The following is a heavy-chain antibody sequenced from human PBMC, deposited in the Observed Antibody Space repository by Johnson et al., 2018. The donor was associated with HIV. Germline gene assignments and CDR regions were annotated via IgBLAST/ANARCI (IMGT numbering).Heavy chain of an antibody. Sequence: QEQLVESGGGMVQPGRSLRLSCAASGFTFSYSAFHWVRQPPGEGLEWVALISSDGNRKYYADSLKGRFTISRDKSKNPVYLQMNSLRGGDTAVYYCARDLGLPENAFDLWGRGTMVTVS. J-gene: IGHJ3*01. CDR1: GFTFSYSA. D-gene: IGHD4-11*01. V-gene: IGHV3-30-3*01. CDR2: ISSDGNRK. CDR3: ARDLGLPENAFDL.